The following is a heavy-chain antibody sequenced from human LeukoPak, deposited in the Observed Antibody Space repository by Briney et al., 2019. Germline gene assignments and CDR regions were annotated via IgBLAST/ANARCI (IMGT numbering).Heavy chain of an antibody. V-gene: IGHV1-69*05. CDR2: IIPIFGTA. J-gene: IGHJ4*02. Sequence: GASVKVSCKASGGTFSSYAISWVLQAPGQGLEWMGRIIPIFGTANYAQKFQGRVTITTDESTSTAYMELSSLRSEDTAVYYCARGLAYCGGDCHVLFDYWGQGTLVTVSS. CDR3: ARGLAYCGGDCHVLFDY. CDR1: GGTFSSYA. D-gene: IGHD2-21*02.